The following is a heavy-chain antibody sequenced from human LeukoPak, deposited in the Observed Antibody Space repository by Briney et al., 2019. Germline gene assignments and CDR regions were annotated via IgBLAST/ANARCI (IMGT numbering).Heavy chain of an antibody. D-gene: IGHD3-10*01. CDR2: INPNSGGT. V-gene: IGHV1-2*02. CDR3: ASSMVRGVKARMNLVVIAPFDP. Sequence: ASVKVSCKASGYTFTGHYMHWVRQAPGQGLEWMGWINPNSGGTNYAQKFQGRVTMTRDTSISTAYMELSRLRSDDTAVYYCASSMVRGVKARMNLVVIAPFDPWGQGTLVTVSS. J-gene: IGHJ5*02. CDR1: GYTFTGHY.